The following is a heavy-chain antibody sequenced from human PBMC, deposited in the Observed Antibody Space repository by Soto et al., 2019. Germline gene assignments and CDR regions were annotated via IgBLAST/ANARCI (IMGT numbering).Heavy chain of an antibody. V-gene: IGHV1-2*02. CDR3: VRAHALGFSNWFDP. D-gene: IGHD3-10*01. CDR2: INPHSGAT. CDR1: GYTVTGYY. J-gene: IGHJ5*02. Sequence: GTPAEVSWEACGYTVTGYYMHWVRQATGQGLEWLGWINPHSGATNYAQKFLGRVTMSADTSASTAYMDLARLKSDDTAVYYCVRAHALGFSNWFDPWGRGTLVTGSS.